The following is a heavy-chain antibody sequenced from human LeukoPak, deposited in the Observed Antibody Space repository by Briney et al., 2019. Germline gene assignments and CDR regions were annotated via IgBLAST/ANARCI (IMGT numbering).Heavy chain of an antibody. CDR1: GLTFSSYS. Sequence: GGSLRLSCAASGLTFSSYSMNWVRQAPGKGLEWVSSISSSSSYIYYADSVKGRFTISRDNAKNSLYLQMNSLRAEDTAVYYCARGGSTWVPDYWGQGTLVTVSS. D-gene: IGHD6-13*01. CDR2: ISSSSSYI. J-gene: IGHJ4*02. V-gene: IGHV3-21*01. CDR3: ARGGSTWVPDY.